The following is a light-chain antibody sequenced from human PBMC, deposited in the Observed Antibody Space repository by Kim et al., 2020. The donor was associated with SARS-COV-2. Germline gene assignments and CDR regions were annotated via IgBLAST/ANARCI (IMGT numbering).Light chain of an antibody. Sequence: EIVLTQSPGTLPLSPGDRVTLSCRAIQSVTSSYIAWYQLKPGQAPTLLIYGASSRATGIPDRFSGSWSGTDFTLTISRLEPEDFAVYYCQQFGSSPWTFGQGTKVDIK. V-gene: IGKV3-20*01. CDR2: GAS. CDR1: QSVTSSY. J-gene: IGKJ1*01. CDR3: QQFGSSPWT.